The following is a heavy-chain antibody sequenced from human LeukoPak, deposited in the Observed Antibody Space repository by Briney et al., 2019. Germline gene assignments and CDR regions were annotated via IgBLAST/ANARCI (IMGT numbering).Heavy chain of an antibody. CDR3: ARDATSSWQPAFDI. V-gene: IGHV3-21*06. CDR1: GLTSTGYS. CDR2: ISSRSDYI. D-gene: IGHD6-13*01. J-gene: IGHJ3*02. Sequence: PGGSLRLSCVVSGLTSTGYSMTWVRQAPGKGLEWVSSISSRSDYIFYADSVKVLFTISRDNAKNQLYLQMNSLRAEDTAVYYCARDATSSWQPAFDIWGQGTMVTVSS.